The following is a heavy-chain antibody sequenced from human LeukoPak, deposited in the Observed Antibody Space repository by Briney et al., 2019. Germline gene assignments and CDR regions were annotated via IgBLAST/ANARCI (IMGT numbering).Heavy chain of an antibody. V-gene: IGHV3-23*01. CDR1: GFTFSSYS. Sequence: GGSLRLSCAASGFTFSSYSMTWVRQAPGKGLEWVSAISGSGGSTYYADSVKGRFTISRDNSKNTLYLQMNSLRAEDTAVYYCAKPNRYCSSTSCYRPFDYWGQGTLVTVSS. CDR2: ISGSGGST. CDR3: AKPNRYCSSTSCYRPFDY. J-gene: IGHJ4*02. D-gene: IGHD2-2*02.